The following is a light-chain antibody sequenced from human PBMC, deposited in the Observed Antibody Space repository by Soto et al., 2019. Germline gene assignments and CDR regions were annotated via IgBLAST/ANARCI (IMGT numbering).Light chain of an antibody. CDR3: QSYDSNTVV. V-gene: IGLV1-40*01. J-gene: IGLJ2*01. CDR2: ANN. CDR1: SSNIGAGYD. Sequence: QSVLTQPPSVSGAPGQRVTISCTGSSSNIGAGYDVHWYQHLPGTAPKLLIYANNNRPSGVPDRFSGSKSGTSASLAITGLQAEDEADYYCQSYDSNTVVFGGGTKLTVL.